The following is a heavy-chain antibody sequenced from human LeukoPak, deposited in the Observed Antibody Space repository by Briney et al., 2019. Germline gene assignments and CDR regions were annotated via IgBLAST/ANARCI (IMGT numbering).Heavy chain of an antibody. CDR2: IYTSGST. Sequence: SQTLSLTCTVSGGSISSGSYYWSWIRQPAGKGLEWIGRIYTSGSTNYNPSLKSRVTISVDTSKNQFSLKLSSVTAADTAVYHCARGQQLVSNWFDPWGQGTLVTVSS. D-gene: IGHD6-13*01. CDR3: ARGQQLVSNWFDP. J-gene: IGHJ5*02. V-gene: IGHV4-61*02. CDR1: GGSISSGSYY.